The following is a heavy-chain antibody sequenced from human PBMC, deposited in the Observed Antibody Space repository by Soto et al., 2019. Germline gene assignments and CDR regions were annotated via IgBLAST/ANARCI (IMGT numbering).Heavy chain of an antibody. J-gene: IGHJ4*02. CDR2: ISSSSNYI. CDR3: ARINSSSWYLDY. D-gene: IGHD6-13*01. V-gene: IGHV3-21*01. Sequence: SGGSLRLSCAASGFTFSSYSMNWVRQAPGKGLEWVSSISSSSNYIYYADSVKGRFTISRDNAKNSLYLQMNSLRAEDTAVYYCARINSSSWYLDYWGQGTLVTVSS. CDR1: GFTFSSYS.